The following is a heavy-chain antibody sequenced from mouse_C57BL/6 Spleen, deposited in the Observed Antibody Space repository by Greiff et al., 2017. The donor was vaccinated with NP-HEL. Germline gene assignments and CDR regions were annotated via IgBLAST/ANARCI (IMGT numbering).Heavy chain of an antibody. CDR3: ASPIYDGYYAFAY. V-gene: IGHV1-81*01. CDR2: IYPRSGNT. J-gene: IGHJ3*01. Sequence: QVQLQQSGAELARPGASVKLSCKASGYTFTSYGISWVKQRTGQGLEWIGEIYPRSGNTYYNEKFKGKATLTADKSSSTAYMELRSLTSEDSAVYFCASPIYDGYYAFAYWGQGTLVTVSA. CDR1: GYTFTSYG. D-gene: IGHD2-3*01.